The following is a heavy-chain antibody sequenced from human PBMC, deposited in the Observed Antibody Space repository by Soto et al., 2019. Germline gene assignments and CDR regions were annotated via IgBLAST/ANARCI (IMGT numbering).Heavy chain of an antibody. CDR3: ARTDWNSIAFDI. Sequence: QVQLQESGPGLVKPSQTLSLSCTVSGGSISSSSHYWSWIRQLPGKGLDWIGYIYYSGNTYYNPSLKSRVSISLDTSKNQFSLKLSSVTAADTALYYCARTDWNSIAFDIWGQGTMVTVSS. CDR1: GGSISSSSHY. J-gene: IGHJ3*02. CDR2: IYYSGNT. D-gene: IGHD1-7*01. V-gene: IGHV4-31*03.